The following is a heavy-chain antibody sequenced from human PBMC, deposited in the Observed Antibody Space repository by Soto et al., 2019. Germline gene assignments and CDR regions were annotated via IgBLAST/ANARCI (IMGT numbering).Heavy chain of an antibody. CDR1: GGSIYSSSYS. J-gene: IGHJ4*02. Sequence: QVQLQESGPGLVKPSETLSLTCTVSGGSIYSSSYSWGWIRQPPGKGLEWIGSIYYSGSTSYNPSLKRRVTLSVDTSKSQFSMMLSSVNAADTAVFYCARQTTFHGNNSFCDLWGQGTLVTVSP. V-gene: IGHV4-39*01. CDR2: IYYSGST. CDR3: ARQTTFHGNNSFCDL. D-gene: IGHD2-2*01.